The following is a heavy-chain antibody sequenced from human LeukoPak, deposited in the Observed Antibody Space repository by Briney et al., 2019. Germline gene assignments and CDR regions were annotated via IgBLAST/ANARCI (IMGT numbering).Heavy chain of an antibody. CDR3: ARGVGGVYYGSGSQIRGSDDY. V-gene: IGHV3-30*02. CDR2: IRYDGSNK. J-gene: IGHJ4*02. D-gene: IGHD3-10*01. CDR1: GFTFSSYG. Sequence: GGSLRLSCAASGFTFSSYGMHWVRQAPGKGLEWVAFIRYDGSNKYYADSVKGRFTISRDNSKNTLYLQMNSLRAEDTAVYYCARGVGGVYYGSGSQIRGSDDYWGQGTLVTVSS.